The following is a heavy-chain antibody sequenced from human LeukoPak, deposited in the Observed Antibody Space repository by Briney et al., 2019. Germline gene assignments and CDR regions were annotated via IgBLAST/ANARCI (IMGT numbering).Heavy chain of an antibody. Sequence: GGSLRLSCAASGFTFSDYSMNWVRQAPGKGLEWISYVGIRSGNTKYADSVKGRFTISGDSAKNSVFLQMNSLRVEDTAVYYCARDHRYAFDNWGQGTLVTVSS. CDR1: GFTFSDYS. J-gene: IGHJ4*02. CDR3: ARDHRYAFDN. V-gene: IGHV3-48*04. CDR2: VGIRSGNT. D-gene: IGHD5-12*01.